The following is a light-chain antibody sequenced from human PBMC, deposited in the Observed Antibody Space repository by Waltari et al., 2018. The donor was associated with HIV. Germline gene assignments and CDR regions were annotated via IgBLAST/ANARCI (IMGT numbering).Light chain of an antibody. CDR1: QSVSSN. Sequence: EIVMTQSPATLSVSPGERATLSCRASQSVSSNLAWYQQKPGQAPRLLIYGASTRATGIPARVSGSGSGTEVTLTISSLQSEDFAVYYCQQYNNWPPLFTFGPGTKWISN. CDR3: QQYNNWPPLFT. CDR2: GAS. V-gene: IGKV3-15*01. J-gene: IGKJ3*01.